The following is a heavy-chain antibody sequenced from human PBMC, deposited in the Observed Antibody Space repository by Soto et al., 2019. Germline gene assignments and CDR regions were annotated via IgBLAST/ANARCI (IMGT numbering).Heavy chain of an antibody. CDR1: GFTFSSYG. CDR2: ISYDGSNK. Sequence: QVQLEESGGGVVQPGRSLRLSCAASGFTFSSYGMHWVRQAPGKGLEWVAVISYDGSNKYYADSVKGRFTISRDNSKNTLYLQMNSLRAEDTAVYYCAKDATGIAVAGDFDYWGQGTLVTVSS. CDR3: AKDATGIAVAGDFDY. V-gene: IGHV3-30*18. J-gene: IGHJ4*02. D-gene: IGHD6-19*01.